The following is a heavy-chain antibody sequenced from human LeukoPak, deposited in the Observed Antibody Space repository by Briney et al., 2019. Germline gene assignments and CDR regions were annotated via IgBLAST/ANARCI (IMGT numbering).Heavy chain of an antibody. CDR2: IYTSGST. J-gene: IGHJ4*02. CDR3: AGGYSYGLWYDY. V-gene: IGHV4-4*07. CDR1: GGSNSSYY. Sequence: SETLSLTCTVSGGSNSSYYWSWIRQPAGKGLEWIGRIYTSGSTNYNPSLKSRVTMSVDTSKNQFSLKLSSVTAADTAVYYCAGGYSYGLWYDYWGQGTLVTVSS. D-gene: IGHD5-18*01.